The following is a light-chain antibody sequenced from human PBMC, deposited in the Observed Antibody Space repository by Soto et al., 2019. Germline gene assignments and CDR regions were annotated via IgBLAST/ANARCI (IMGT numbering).Light chain of an antibody. J-gene: IGKJ2*01. CDR2: GAS. Sequence: EIVLTQSPGTLYLSPGERATLSCRASQSVSSRYLAWYQPKPGQAPRLLIYGASSRATGIPDRFSGSGSGTDFTLTISRLEPEDFAVYYCPQYRSSPLYTFGQGTTLEPK. V-gene: IGKV3-20*01. CDR1: QSVSSRY. CDR3: PQYRSSPLYT.